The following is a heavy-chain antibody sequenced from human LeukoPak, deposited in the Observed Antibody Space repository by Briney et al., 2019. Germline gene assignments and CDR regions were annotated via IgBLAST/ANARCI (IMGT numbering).Heavy chain of an antibody. Sequence: GGSLRLSCAASGFTFDDYAMHWVRQAPGKGLVWVSHINSDGSSTNYADSVKGRFTISRDNAKNTLYLQMNSLRAEDTAVYYCARVFGQWLVSFDIWGQGTMVTVSS. J-gene: IGHJ3*02. CDR3: ARVFGQWLVSFDI. D-gene: IGHD6-19*01. CDR2: INSDGSST. CDR1: GFTFDDYA. V-gene: IGHV3-74*01.